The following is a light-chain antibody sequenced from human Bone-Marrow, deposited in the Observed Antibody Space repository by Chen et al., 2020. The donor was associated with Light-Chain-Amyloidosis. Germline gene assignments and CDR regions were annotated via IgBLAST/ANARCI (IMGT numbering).Light chain of an antibody. CDR3: QVWDRSSERPV. V-gene: IGLV3-21*02. CDR1: NIGSTS. CDR2: DDS. Sequence: SYVLTQPSSVSVAPGQTATIACGGNNIGSTSVHWYQQTPGQAPLLVVYDDSDRPSGIPERLSGANSGNTANLTISRVEAGDEADYDCQVWDRSSERPVFGGGTKLTVL. J-gene: IGLJ3*02.